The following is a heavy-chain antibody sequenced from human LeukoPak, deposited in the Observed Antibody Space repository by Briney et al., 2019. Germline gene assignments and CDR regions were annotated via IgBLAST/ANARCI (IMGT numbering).Heavy chain of an antibody. CDR1: GFTFSSYA. Sequence: GSLRLSCAASGFTFSSYAMSWVRQAPGKGLEWVSVISGSGGGTYYADSVKGRFTISRDNSKNTLYLQMNSLRAEDTAVYYCAKPRDIVVVLDDAFDIWGQGTMVTVSS. J-gene: IGHJ3*02. CDR3: AKPRDIVVVLDDAFDI. V-gene: IGHV3-23*01. D-gene: IGHD2-2*01. CDR2: ISGSGGGT.